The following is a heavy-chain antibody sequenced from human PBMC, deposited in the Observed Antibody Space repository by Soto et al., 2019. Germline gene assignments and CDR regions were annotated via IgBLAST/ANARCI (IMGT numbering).Heavy chain of an antibody. CDR2: ITSDGSST. CDR3: ARDTYYYDSSGIIPDY. Sequence: GGSLRLSCAASGFTFSIYWMHWVRQAPGKGLVWVSRITSDGSSTSYADSVKGRFTISRDNAKNTLYLQMNSLRAEDTAVYYCARDTYYYDSSGIIPDYWGQGTLVTVSS. J-gene: IGHJ4*02. D-gene: IGHD3-22*01. CDR1: GFTFSIYW. V-gene: IGHV3-74*01.